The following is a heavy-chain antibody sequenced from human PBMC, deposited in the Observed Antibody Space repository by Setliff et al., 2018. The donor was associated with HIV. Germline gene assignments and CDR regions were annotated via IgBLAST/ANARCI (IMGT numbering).Heavy chain of an antibody. V-gene: IGHV1-8*02. CDR1: GGTFSDFR. Sequence: ASVKVSCKASGGTFSDFRINWVRQATGQGLEWMGWMNPNNGNTGYSQKFQGRVTMTRNTSISTAYMELSSLRSEDTAVYYCARFLDHDYGDYRTYYFDFWGQGTLVTVSS. CDR2: MNPNNGNT. CDR3: ARFLDHDYGDYRTYYFDF. D-gene: IGHD4-17*01. J-gene: IGHJ4*02.